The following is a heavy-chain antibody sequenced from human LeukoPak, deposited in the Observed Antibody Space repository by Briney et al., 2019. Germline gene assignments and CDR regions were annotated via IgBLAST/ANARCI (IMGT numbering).Heavy chain of an antibody. CDR1: GGTFSSYA. D-gene: IGHD3-3*01. V-gene: IGHV1-69*05. Sequence: SVKVSCKASGGTFSSYAISWVRQAPGQGLEWMGGIIPIFGTANYAQKFQGRVTMTRDTSTSTVYMELSSLRSEDTAVYYCARDGGRSGYYEYSPNFDYWGQGTLVTVSS. CDR2: IIPIFGTA. J-gene: IGHJ4*02. CDR3: ARDGGRSGYYEYSPNFDY.